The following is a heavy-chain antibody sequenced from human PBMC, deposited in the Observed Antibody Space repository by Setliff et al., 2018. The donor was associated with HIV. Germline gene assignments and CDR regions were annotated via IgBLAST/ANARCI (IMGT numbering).Heavy chain of an antibody. J-gene: IGHJ6*03. CDR1: TGSFSGYY. V-gene: IGHV4-34*01. CDR3: ARAQLPPTYIDV. CDR2: ITHSRST. D-gene: IGHD2-2*01. Sequence: ETLSLTCAVYTGSFSGYYWSWIRQPPGKGLEWIGEITHSRSTNYNPSLKSRATISVDTSKNHFSLKLISLTAADTAVYYCARAQLPPTYIDVGGSGTTVTVSS.